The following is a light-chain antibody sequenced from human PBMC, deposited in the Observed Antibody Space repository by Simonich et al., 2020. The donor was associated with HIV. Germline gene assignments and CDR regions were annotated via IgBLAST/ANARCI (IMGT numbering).Light chain of an antibody. CDR2: WAS. CDR3: QQYYITPHT. CDR1: QSVLYSSNNKNY. J-gene: IGKJ1*01. Sequence: DIVMTQSPDFLAVSLGERATINCKSSQSVLYSSNNKNYLAWYQQKPGQPPTLLIYWASTRESGVPDRFSGSGSETDFTLTISSLQAEDVAVYYCQQYYITPHTFGQGTKVEIK. V-gene: IGKV4-1*01.